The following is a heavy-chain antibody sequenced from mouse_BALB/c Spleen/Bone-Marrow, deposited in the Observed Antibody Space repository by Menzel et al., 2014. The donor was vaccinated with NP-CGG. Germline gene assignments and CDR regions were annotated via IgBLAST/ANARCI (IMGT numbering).Heavy chain of an antibody. Sequence: EVHLVESGGGLVKPGGSLKLSCAASGFAFSGYDMSWVRQTPEKRLEWVAYISSGGINTYYPDTVKGRFTISRDNAKNTPYLQMNSLKSEDRAMYYCARQRGYAFALDYWGQGTSVTVSS. CDR1: GFAFSGYD. CDR3: ARQRGYAFALDY. CDR2: ISSGGINT. D-gene: IGHD2-2*01. J-gene: IGHJ4*01. V-gene: IGHV5-12-1*01.